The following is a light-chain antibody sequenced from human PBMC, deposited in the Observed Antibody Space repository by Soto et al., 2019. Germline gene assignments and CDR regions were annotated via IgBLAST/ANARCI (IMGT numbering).Light chain of an antibody. V-gene: IGKV3-20*01. CDR2: GAS. CDR3: QQYGSSPRT. J-gene: IGKJ1*01. CDR1: QSVSSSH. Sequence: EILLRQSPGTLSLSPGERATLSCRASQSVSSSHLAWYQQKPGQAPRLLISGASSRATGIPDRFTGSGSGTDFTLTISRLEPEDFAVYYCQQYGSSPRTFGQGTK.